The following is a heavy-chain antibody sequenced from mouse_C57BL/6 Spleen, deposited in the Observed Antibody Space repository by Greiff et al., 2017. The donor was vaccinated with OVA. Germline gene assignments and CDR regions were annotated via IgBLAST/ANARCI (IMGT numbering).Heavy chain of an antibody. J-gene: IGHJ1*03. CDR2: IYPGDGDT. CDR1: GYAFSSSW. D-gene: IGHD1-1*01. CDR3: ARGATVVADWYFDV. V-gene: IGHV1-82*01. Sequence: QVQLKESGPELVKPGASVKISCKASGYAFSSSWMNWVKQRPGKGLEWIGRIYPGDGDTNYNGKFKGKATLTADKSSSTAYMQLSSLTSEDSAVYFCARGATVVADWYFDVWGTGTTVTVSS.